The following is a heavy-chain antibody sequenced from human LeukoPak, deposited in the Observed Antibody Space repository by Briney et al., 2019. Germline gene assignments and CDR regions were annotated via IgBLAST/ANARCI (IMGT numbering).Heavy chain of an antibody. Sequence: GGSLRLSCAASGFSFSRYGMHWVRQAPGKGLEWVAFIRYDGSNKYYADSVKGRFTISRDNSKNTLYLQMNSLRAEDTAVYYCAKDIYSSGWYGPNDAFDIWGQGTMVTVSS. CDR3: AKDIYSSGWYGPNDAFDI. V-gene: IGHV3-30*02. D-gene: IGHD6-19*01. CDR1: GFSFSRYG. CDR2: IRYDGSNK. J-gene: IGHJ3*02.